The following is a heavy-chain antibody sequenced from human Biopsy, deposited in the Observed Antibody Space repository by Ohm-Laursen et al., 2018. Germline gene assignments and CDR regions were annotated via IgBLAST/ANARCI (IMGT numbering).Heavy chain of an antibody. V-gene: IGHV1-2*02. D-gene: IGHD2-8*01. CDR2: INCKTGAT. Sequence: ATVKISCQASSYTFTDYNIHCMRQAPGQGLEWLGYINCKTGATNYAQKFQGTVTMTRDTSISTAYLALGSLRSADPAIYYCARDPLNGHKHFDYWGQGSLVTVSS. CDR1: SYTFTDYN. J-gene: IGHJ4*02. CDR3: ARDPLNGHKHFDY.